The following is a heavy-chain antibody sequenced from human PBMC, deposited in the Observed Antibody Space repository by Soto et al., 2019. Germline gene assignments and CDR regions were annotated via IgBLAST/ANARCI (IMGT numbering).Heavy chain of an antibody. D-gene: IGHD3-10*01. J-gene: IGHJ4*02. CDR1: GGSISSGDYY. CDR2: IYYSGST. V-gene: IGHV4-30-4*01. CDR3: AITMVRGPILGGLFDY. Sequence: QVQLQESGPGLVKPSQTLSLTCTVSGGSISSGDYYWSWIRQPPGKGLEWIGYIYYSGSTYYNPSLKSRVTISVDTSKNQFSLKLSSVTAADTAVYYCAITMVRGPILGGLFDYWGQGTLVTVSS.